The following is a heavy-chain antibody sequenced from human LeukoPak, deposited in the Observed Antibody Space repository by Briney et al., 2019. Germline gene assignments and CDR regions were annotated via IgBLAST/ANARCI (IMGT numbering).Heavy chain of an antibody. CDR1: GFTFSSYA. CDR2: ISYDGSNK. Sequence: ERSLRLSCAASGFTFSSYAMHWVRQAPGKGLEWVAVISYDGSNKYYADSVKGRFTISRDNSKNTLYLQMNSLRAEDTAVYYCARGSDVLLWFGESKYWGQGTLVTVSS. D-gene: IGHD3-10*01. J-gene: IGHJ4*02. CDR3: ARGSDVLLWFGESKY. V-gene: IGHV3-30*04.